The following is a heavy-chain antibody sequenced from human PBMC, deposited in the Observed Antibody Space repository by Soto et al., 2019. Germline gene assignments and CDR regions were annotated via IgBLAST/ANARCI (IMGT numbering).Heavy chain of an antibody. V-gene: IGHV3-23*01. CDR1: GFSFSSYA. Sequence: GGSLRLSCAASGFSFSSYAMSWVRQAPGKGLEWVSVISGSDDSTYYADSVKGRFTISRDNSKNTLYLQMNSLRAEDTAVYYCAKDMDYYDSSGSVLFDYWGQGTLVTVSS. CDR3: AKDMDYYDSSGSVLFDY. J-gene: IGHJ4*02. CDR2: ISGSDDST. D-gene: IGHD3-22*01.